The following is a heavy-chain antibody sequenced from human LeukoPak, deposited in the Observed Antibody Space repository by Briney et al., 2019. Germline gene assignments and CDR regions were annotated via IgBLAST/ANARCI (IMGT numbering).Heavy chain of an antibody. CDR2: IYYSGST. D-gene: IGHD3-22*01. Sequence: SETLSLTCTVSGGSISSGDYYWSWIRQPPGTGLEWIGYIYYSGSTYYNPSLKSRVTISVDTSKNQFSLKLSSVTAADTAVYYCASAGPLYYYDSSGYYDWFDPWGQGTLVTVSS. CDR1: GGSISSGDYY. V-gene: IGHV4-30-4*01. CDR3: ASAGPLYYYDSSGYYDWFDP. J-gene: IGHJ5*02.